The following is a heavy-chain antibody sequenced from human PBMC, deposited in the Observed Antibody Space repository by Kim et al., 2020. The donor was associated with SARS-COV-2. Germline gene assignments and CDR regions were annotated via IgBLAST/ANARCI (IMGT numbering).Heavy chain of an antibody. CDR2: IIPIFGTA. CDR1: GGTFSSYA. CDR3: ATGGGYCSSTSCHS. V-gene: IGHV1-69*13. J-gene: IGHJ4*02. Sequence: SVKVSCKASGGTFSSYAISWVRQAPGQGLEWMGGIIPIFGTANYAQKFQGRVTITADESTSTAYMELSSLRSEDTAVYYCATGGGYCSSTSCHSWGQGTLVTVSS. D-gene: IGHD2-2*01.